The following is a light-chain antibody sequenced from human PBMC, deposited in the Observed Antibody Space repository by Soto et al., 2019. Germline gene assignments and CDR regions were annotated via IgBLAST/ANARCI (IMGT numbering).Light chain of an antibody. Sequence: QSVLTQPPSASGSPGQSVTISCTGTSSDVGGYNYVSWYQQHPGRAPKLMIYEVSKRPSGVPDRFSGSKSGNTASLTVSGLQSEDEADYYCSSYAGSSNLGVFGGGTKGTVL. CDR2: EVS. CDR1: SSDVGGYNY. V-gene: IGLV2-8*01. CDR3: SSYAGSSNLGV. J-gene: IGLJ2*01.